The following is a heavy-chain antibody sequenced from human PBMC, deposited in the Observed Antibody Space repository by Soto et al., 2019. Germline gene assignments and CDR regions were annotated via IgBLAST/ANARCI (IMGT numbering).Heavy chain of an antibody. V-gene: IGHV3-66*01. D-gene: IGHD3-16*01. CDR3: ARDPWAADY. CDR1: GFTVSTKY. Sequence: GGSLRLSCAASGFTVSTKYMSWVRQAPGKGLEWVSVVYSGGSTFYADSVRGRFTISRDNSKNTVNLQMNSLRAEDTAVYYCARDPWAADYWGQGTLVTVSS. CDR2: VYSGGST. J-gene: IGHJ4*02.